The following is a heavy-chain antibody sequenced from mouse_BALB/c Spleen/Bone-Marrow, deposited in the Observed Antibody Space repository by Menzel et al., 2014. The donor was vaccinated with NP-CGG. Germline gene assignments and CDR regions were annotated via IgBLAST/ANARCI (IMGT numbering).Heavy chain of an antibody. J-gene: IGHJ3*01. CDR2: IWSGGST. D-gene: IGHD3-3*01. CDR1: GFSLTSYG. CDR3: ARNGDAWFAY. Sequence: QVQLKESGPGLVQPSQSLSITCTVSGFSLTSYGVHWVRQSPGKGLDWLGVIWSGGSTDYNAAFISRLSTIKDNSKSQVFFKMNSLQANDTAIYYCARNGDAWFAYWGQGTLVTVSA. V-gene: IGHV2-2*02.